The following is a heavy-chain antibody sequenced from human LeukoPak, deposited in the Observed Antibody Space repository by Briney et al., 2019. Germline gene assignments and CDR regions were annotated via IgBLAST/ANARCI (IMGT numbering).Heavy chain of an antibody. D-gene: IGHD6-13*01. CDR3: ARDAAAAGDY. CDR1: GFTFSSYS. CDR2: ISSSSSYI. V-gene: IGHV3-21*01. J-gene: IGHJ4*02. Sequence: NAGGSLRLSCAASGFTFSSYSMNWVRQAPGKGLEWVSSISSSSSYIYYADSVKGRFTISRDNAKNSLYLQMNSLRAEDTAVYYCARDAAAAGDYWGQGTLVTISS.